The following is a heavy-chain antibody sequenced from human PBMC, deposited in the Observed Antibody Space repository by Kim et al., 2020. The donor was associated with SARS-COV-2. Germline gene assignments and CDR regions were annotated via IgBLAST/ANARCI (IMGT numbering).Heavy chain of an antibody. CDR2: IKKDGSEK. CDR1: GFIFSDYW. D-gene: IGHD3-22*01. J-gene: IGHJ4*02. Sequence: GGSLRLSCAASGFIFSDYWMSWVRQAPGKGLQWVANIKKDGSEKYYVDSVKGRFTISRDNAKNSLYLQMNSLRVEDTAVFYCARSYDSGWHNVGYCGQGALRTVSS. CDR3: ARSYDSGWHNVGY. V-gene: IGHV3-7*01.